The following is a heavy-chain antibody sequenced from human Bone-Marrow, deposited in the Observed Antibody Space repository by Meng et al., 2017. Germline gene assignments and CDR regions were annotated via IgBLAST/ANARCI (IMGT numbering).Heavy chain of an antibody. J-gene: IGHJ4*02. D-gene: IGHD3-10*01. CDR2: ISSSGSTI. V-gene: IGHV3-11*04. CDR1: GFTFSDYY. CDR3: AREGAMVRGVILDH. Sequence: GGSLRLSCAASGFTFSDYYMSWIRQAPGNGLEWVSYISSSGSTIYYADSVKGRFTISRDNAKNSLYLQMNSLRVEDTAVYYCAREGAMVRGVILDHWGQGTLVTVSS.